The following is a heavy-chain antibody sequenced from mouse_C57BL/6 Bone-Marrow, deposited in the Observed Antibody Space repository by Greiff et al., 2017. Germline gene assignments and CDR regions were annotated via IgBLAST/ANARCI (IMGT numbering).Heavy chain of an antibody. Sequence: QVQLKQSGAELARPGASVKLSCKASGYTFTSYGISWVKRRTGQGLEWIGEIYPRSGNTYYNEKFKGKATLTADKSSSTAYMELRSLTSEDSAVYFCARWGNPYYFDYWGQGTTLTVSS. CDR1: GYTFTSYG. V-gene: IGHV1-81*01. D-gene: IGHD2-1*01. CDR2: IYPRSGNT. J-gene: IGHJ2*01. CDR3: ARWGNPYYFDY.